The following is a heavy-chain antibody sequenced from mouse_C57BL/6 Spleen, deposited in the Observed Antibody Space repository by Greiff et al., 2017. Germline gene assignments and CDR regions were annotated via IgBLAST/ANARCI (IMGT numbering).Heavy chain of an antibody. CDR1: GFTFSSYA. V-gene: IGHV5-4*01. CDR2: ISDGGSYT. CDR3: ARDGRYDGSSYIFAY. Sequence: EVQLVESGGGLVKPGGSLKLSCAASGFTFSSYAMSWVRQTSEKRLEWVATISDGGSYTYYPDNVKGRFTISRDNAKNNLYLQMSHLKSQDTAMYYCARDGRYDGSSYIFAYWGQGTLVTVSA. J-gene: IGHJ3*01. D-gene: IGHD1-1*01.